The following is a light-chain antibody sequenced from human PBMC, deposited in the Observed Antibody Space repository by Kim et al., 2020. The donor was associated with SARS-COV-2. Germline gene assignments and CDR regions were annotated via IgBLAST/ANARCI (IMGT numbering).Light chain of an antibody. CDR3: SSYTSASTFV. V-gene: IGLV2-14*03. CDR1: NSDVGAHNY. Sequence: GQSITISCTGTNSDVGAHNYVSWYQQHPGKAPQLIISAVSNRPSGVSNRFSGSKSVLTAALTISGLHAEDEADYYCSSYTSASTFVFGTGTKVTVL. J-gene: IGLJ1*01. CDR2: AVS.